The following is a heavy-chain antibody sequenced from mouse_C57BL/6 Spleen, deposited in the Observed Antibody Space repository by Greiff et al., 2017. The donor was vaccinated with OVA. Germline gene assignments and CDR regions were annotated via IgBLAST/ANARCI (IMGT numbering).Heavy chain of an antibody. CDR1: GFTFSNYW. J-gene: IGHJ3*01. CDR2: IRLKSDNYAT. CDR3: TRSPFAY. Sequence: EVKLVESGGGLVQPGGSMKLSCVASGFTFSNYWMNWVRQSPEKGLEWVAQIRLKSDNYATHYAESVKGRLTISRDDSKSSVYLQMNNLRAEGTGIYCCTRSPFAYWGQGTLVTVSA. V-gene: IGHV6-3*01.